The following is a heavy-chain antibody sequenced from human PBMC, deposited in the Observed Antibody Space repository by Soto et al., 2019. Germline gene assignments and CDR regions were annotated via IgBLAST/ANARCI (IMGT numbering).Heavy chain of an antibody. J-gene: IGHJ4*02. Sequence: QVQLQESGPGLVKASQTLSLICSVSGESISSGGYYWSWIRHHPGKGLEWIGYIYDSESAYSNPSLKSLVTISMDTSKNHFAMKLSSVTAADTAVYYCARASSSSSAADYWGQGTLITVSS. V-gene: IGHV4-31*01. CDR3: ARASSSSSAADY. CDR2: IYDSESA. D-gene: IGHD6-6*01. CDR1: GESISSGGYY.